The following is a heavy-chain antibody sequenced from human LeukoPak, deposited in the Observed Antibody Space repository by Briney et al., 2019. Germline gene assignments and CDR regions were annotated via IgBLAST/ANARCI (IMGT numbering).Heavy chain of an antibody. D-gene: IGHD3-22*01. Sequence: ASMKVSCKASGGTFSSYAISWVRQAPGQGLEWMGGIIPIFGTANYAQKFQGRVTITADESTSTAYMELSSLRSEDTAVYYCAGVADTYYYDSSGSWDAFDIWGQGTMVTVSS. CDR1: GGTFSSYA. J-gene: IGHJ3*02. V-gene: IGHV1-69*13. CDR2: IIPIFGTA. CDR3: AGVADTYYYDSSGSWDAFDI.